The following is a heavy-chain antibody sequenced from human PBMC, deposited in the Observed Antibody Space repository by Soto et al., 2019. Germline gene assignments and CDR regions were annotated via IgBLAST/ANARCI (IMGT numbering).Heavy chain of an antibody. J-gene: IGHJ4*02. V-gene: IGHV3-33*01. Sequence: QVQLVESGGGVVQPGRSLRLSCAASGFTFSGLGRPWARRAQARGRGWGAVIRYDEINIYYADAVKGRFTISRDNSKDTLYLQMNSLRADDTAVYYCARDGVGHTTFFGYFDYWGQGTLVTVSS. CDR3: ARDGVGHTTFFGYFDY. CDR2: IRYDEINI. D-gene: IGHD1-26*01. CDR1: GFTFSGLG.